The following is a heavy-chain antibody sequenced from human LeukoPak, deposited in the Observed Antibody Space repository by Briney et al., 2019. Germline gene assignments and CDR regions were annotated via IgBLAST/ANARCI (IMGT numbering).Heavy chain of an antibody. J-gene: IGHJ5*02. Sequence: SETLSLTCTVSGGSISSSSYYWGWIRQPPGKGLEWIGSIYYSGSTYYNPSLKSRVTISVDTSKNQISLKLSSVTAADTAVYYCARNLGAVAGTRWFDPWGQGTLVTVSS. D-gene: IGHD6-19*01. V-gene: IGHV4-39*01. CDR1: GGSISSSSYY. CDR2: IYYSGST. CDR3: ARNLGAVAGTRWFDP.